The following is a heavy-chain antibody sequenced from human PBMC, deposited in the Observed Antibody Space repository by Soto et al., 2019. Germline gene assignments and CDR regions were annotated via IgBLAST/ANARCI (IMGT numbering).Heavy chain of an antibody. V-gene: IGHV3-9*01. CDR3: AKDISAWIAVTGTGSYY. J-gene: IGHJ4*02. CDR1: GFTFDDYA. CDR2: ISWNSDSI. Sequence: EVQLVESGGGLVQPGRSLRLSCAASGFTFDDYAMHWVRQAPGKGLEWVSGISWNSDSIGYVDSVKGRFTISRDNAKNSLYLQMNSLRAEDTALYYCAKDISAWIAVTGTGSYYWGQGTLVTVSS. D-gene: IGHD6-19*01.